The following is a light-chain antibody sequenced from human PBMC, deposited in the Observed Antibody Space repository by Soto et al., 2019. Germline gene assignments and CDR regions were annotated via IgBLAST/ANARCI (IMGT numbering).Light chain of an antibody. CDR2: KAS. V-gene: IGKV1-5*03. J-gene: IGKJ1*01. CDR1: QSISSW. Sequence: DIQMTQSPSTLSASVGDRVTITCRASQSISSWMAGYQQKPGKAPKLLIYKASSLESGVPSRFSGSGSGTEFTLTISSLQPDDFATYYCQQFYNYFRTFGQGTKVEIK. CDR3: QQFYNYFRT.